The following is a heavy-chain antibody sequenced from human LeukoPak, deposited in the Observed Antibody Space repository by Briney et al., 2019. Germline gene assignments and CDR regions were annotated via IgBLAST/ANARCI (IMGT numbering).Heavy chain of an antibody. J-gene: IGHJ4*02. Sequence: SDTLSLTSGVSGYAMSSRNWWGWIRQPPGKGLEWVGYIYHSGAAYHNPSLKSRLALSVDTSNHQFSLRLRSVTAADTAVYYCVRGVGGEYFYFDRWGQGALVTVSA. CDR2: IYHSGAA. CDR3: VRGVGGEYFYFDR. V-gene: IGHV4-28*03. CDR1: GYAMSSRNW. D-gene: IGHD1-26*01.